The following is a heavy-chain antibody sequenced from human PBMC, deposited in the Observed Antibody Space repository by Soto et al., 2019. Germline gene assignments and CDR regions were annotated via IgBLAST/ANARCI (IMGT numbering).Heavy chain of an antibody. V-gene: IGHV3-30*18. D-gene: IGHD6-19*01. Sequence: QVQLVESGGGVVQPGRSLRLSCAASGFTFSSYGMHWVRQAPGKGLEWVAVISYDGSNKYYADSVKGRFTISRDNSKNTLYLQMNSLRAEDTAVYYRAKWEWLADYWGQGTLVTVSS. J-gene: IGHJ4*02. CDR1: GFTFSSYG. CDR3: AKWEWLADY. CDR2: ISYDGSNK.